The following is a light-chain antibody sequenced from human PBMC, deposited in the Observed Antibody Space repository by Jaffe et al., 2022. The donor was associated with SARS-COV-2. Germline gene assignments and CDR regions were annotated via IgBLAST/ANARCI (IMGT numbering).Light chain of an antibody. CDR2: EVT. CDR1: SSDVGSDRYRY. Sequence: QSALTQPASVSGSPGQSITISCTGISSDVGSDRYRYVSWYQQHPGKAPRLLIFEVTNRPSGVPDRFSGSKSGNTASLTISGLQAEDEADYYCSSYTSGAYTRVFGTGTKVTVL. CDR3: SSYTSGAYTRV. V-gene: IGLV2-14*01. J-gene: IGLJ1*01.